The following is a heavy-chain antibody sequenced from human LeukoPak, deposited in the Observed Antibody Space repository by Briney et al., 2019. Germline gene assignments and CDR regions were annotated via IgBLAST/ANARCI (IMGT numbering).Heavy chain of an antibody. Sequence: SETLSLTCTVSGGSISSSSYYWGWIRQPPGKGLEWIGSIYYSGSTYYNPSLKSRVTLSVDTSKNQFSLKLSSVTAADTAVYYCASQIQLWRIDYWGQGTLVTVSS. CDR2: IYYSGST. J-gene: IGHJ4*02. CDR1: GGSISSSSYY. D-gene: IGHD5-18*01. CDR3: ASQIQLWRIDY. V-gene: IGHV4-39*01.